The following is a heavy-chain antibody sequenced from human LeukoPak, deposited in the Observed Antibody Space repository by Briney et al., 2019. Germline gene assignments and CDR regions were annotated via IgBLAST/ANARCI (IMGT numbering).Heavy chain of an antibody. CDR3: ARDIGSSYYDASWFDI. CDR2: IFNSGTT. Sequence: SETLSLTCTVAGDSITGHNWSWIRQPPGKGLEWVGNIFNSGTTNYNPSLKSRVSMSVDTSNNHLSLKLRSVTAADTAVYFCARDIGSSYYDASWFDIWGQGTLVTVSS. CDR1: GDSITGHN. D-gene: IGHD1-26*01. V-gene: IGHV4-59*11. J-gene: IGHJ5*02.